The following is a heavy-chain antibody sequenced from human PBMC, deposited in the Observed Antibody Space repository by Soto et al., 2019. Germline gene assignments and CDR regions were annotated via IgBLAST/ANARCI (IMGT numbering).Heavy chain of an antibody. Sequence: PSETLSLTCTVPGGFVNSDTHSWSWIRQTPGKRLEWIGFIYSGGSTKYPSLRSRVTMSVDTSKNQFSLKLRSVIVADTAVYHCARFVRSCSATTCSTRADVWGQGITVTVS. CDR3: ARFVRSCSATTCSTRADV. CDR1: GGFVNSDTHS. V-gene: IGHV4-61*01. D-gene: IGHD2-2*01. J-gene: IGHJ6*02. CDR2: IYSGGST.